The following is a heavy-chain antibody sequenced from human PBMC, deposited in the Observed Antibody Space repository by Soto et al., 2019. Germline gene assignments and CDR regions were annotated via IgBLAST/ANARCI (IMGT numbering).Heavy chain of an antibody. Sequence: ASVKVSCKTSGFTFSSSAVHWVRQARGQGLQWIGWISVYNANANYAQMLQERVTMSTDISTSTVYMELRSLRPDDTAVYYCAREGVAPYYYYGMDVWGQGTPVTV. D-gene: IGHD5-12*01. CDR2: ISVYNANA. V-gene: IGHV1-18*01. CDR1: GFTFSSSA. CDR3: AREGVAPYYYYGMDV. J-gene: IGHJ6*02.